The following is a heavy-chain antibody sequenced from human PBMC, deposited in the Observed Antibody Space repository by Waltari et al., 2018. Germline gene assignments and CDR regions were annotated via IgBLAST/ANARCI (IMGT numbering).Heavy chain of an antibody. Sequence: QLQLQESGPGLVKPSETLSLTCTVSGGSISSSSYYWGWIRQPPGKGLEWIGSIYYSGSTYYNPSLKGRATISVDTSKNQFSLKLSSVTAADTAVYYCARPLNKYSGYDNFDYWGQGTLVTVSS. D-gene: IGHD5-12*01. V-gene: IGHV4-39*07. J-gene: IGHJ4*02. CDR1: GGSISSSSYY. CDR3: ARPLNKYSGYDNFDY. CDR2: IYYSGST.